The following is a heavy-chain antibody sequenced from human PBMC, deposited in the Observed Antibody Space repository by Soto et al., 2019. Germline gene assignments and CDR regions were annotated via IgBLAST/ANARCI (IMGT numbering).Heavy chain of an antibody. V-gene: IGHV3-30*03. J-gene: IGHJ4*02. CDR3: ARDPRRSHPFFALDN. Sequence: GWSLRLACVCSVFNFSNYGMHWVRQAPGKGLEWVAVISYDGSNKYFADSVKGRFTVSRDNSKNTLYLQMSSLRAEDTATYYCARDPRRSHPFFALDNWGQGAAVTVSS. CDR1: VFNFSNYG. D-gene: IGHD3-3*01. CDR2: ISYDGSNK.